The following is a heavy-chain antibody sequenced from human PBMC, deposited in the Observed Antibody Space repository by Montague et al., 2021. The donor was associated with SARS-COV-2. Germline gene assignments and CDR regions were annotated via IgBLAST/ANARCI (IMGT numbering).Heavy chain of an antibody. V-gene: IGHV4-34*01. D-gene: IGHD5-12*01. CDR1: GGSFSGYY. CDR2: INHSGST. CDR3: ARRGRKLLPVATTIGGFDI. J-gene: IGHJ3*02. Sequence: SETLSLTCALYGGSFSGYYWSWIRQPPGKGLEWIGEINHSGSTNYNPSLKSRVTISVDTSKNHFSLKLNSVTAANTAVYYCARRGRKLLPVATTIGGFDIWGQGTMVTVSS.